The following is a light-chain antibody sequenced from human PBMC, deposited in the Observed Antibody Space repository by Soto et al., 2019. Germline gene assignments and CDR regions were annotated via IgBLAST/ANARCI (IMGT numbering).Light chain of an antibody. CDR3: QQSYSTHRY. CDR1: QSISSY. CDR2: AAS. V-gene: IGKV1-39*01. Sequence: DTQMTQSPSSLSASVGDRVTITCRASQSISSYLNWYQQKPGKAPKLLIYAASSLQSGVPSKFSGSGSGTDFTLTSSSLQPVDFATYYCQQSYSTHRYFGQGPRLEI. J-gene: IGKJ5*01.